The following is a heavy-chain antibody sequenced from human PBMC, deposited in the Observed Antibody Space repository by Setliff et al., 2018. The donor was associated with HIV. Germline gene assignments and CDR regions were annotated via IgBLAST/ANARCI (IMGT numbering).Heavy chain of an antibody. CDR1: GTNLLPYY. V-gene: IGHV1-46*01. J-gene: IGHJ3*02. Sequence: ASVKVSCKTSGTNLLPYYMHWVRQAPGQGLEWMGLINPSGDITSYAEKFQGRVTMTRDTSTSTVYLELRSLRSEDTAVYFCASKGGSENYPDSDAFDIWGQGTLVTVSS. CDR2: INPSGDIT. CDR3: ASKGGSENYPDSDAFDI. D-gene: IGHD3-10*01.